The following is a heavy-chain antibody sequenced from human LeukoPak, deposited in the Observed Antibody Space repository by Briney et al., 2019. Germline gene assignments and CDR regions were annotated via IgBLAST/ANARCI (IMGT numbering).Heavy chain of an antibody. V-gene: IGHV4-59*01. CDR2: IYDSVST. CDR1: GGSISSYY. Sequence: SETLSLTCTVSGGSISSYYWSWIRQPPGKGLEWLGYIYDSVSTNYNPSLKSRVTISVDMSKNQFSLKLSSVTAADTAVYYCARGAAGAGTYYYYYMDVWGKGTTVTVSS. D-gene: IGHD6-13*01. J-gene: IGHJ6*03. CDR3: ARGAAGAGTYYYYYMDV.